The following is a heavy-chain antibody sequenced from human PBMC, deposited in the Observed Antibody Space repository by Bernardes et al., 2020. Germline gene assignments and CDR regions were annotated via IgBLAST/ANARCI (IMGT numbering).Heavy chain of an antibody. CDR1: GYSINSGYY. V-gene: IGHV4-38-2*01. J-gene: IGHJ5*02. CDR3: ARAAGDRRFDP. CDR2: IYRSGST. D-gene: IGHD2-21*01. Sequence: SESLSLTCAVSGYSINSGYYWGWIRQPPGKGLEWIGNIYRSGSTYYNPSLKSRVTISVDTSKNQFSLNLSSVTAADTAVYYCARAAGDRRFDPWGQGTLVTVSS.